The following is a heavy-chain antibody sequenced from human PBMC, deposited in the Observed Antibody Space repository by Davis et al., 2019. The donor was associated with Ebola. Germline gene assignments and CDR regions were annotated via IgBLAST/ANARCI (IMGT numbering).Heavy chain of an antibody. Sequence: GGSLRPSCAASGFTFSSSVMSWVRQAPGKGLEWVSGISGSGGSTYYADSVKGRFTISRDDSKDTLYLQMSSLRPDDTAVYYWATQGGYSNGGHFDFWGQGTLVTVSS. D-gene: IGHD4-11*01. CDR1: GFTFSSSV. V-gene: IGHV3-23*01. CDR2: ISGSGGST. J-gene: IGHJ4*02. CDR3: ATQGGYSNGGHFDF.